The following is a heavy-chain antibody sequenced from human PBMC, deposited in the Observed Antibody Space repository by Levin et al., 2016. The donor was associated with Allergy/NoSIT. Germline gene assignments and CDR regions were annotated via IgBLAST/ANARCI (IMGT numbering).Heavy chain of an antibody. Sequence: VRQAPGKGLEWVSAISGSGGGTYYADSVKGRFTISRDNSKNTLYLQMNSLRAEDTAVYHCAKDYSSPYYYYGMDVWGQGTTVTVSS. V-gene: IGHV3-23*01. CDR2: ISGSGGGT. J-gene: IGHJ6*02. CDR3: AKDYSSPYYYYGMDV. D-gene: IGHD4-11*01.